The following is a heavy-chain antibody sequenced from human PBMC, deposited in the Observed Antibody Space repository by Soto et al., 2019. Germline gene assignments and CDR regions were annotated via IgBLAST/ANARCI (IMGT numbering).Heavy chain of an antibody. V-gene: IGHV3-74*01. CDR2: IKGDVITT. Sequence: EVQLVESGGGLVQPGGSLRLSCVASGFTFSNYWIHWVRQTPGEGLVWVSRIKGDVITTNYADSVKGRFTISRDNAKNTGFLQMNSLKDEDTAVYYCARGAFGAYYLDSWGQGTLVVVS. J-gene: IGHJ4*02. CDR1: GFTFSNYW. D-gene: IGHD3-3*01. CDR3: ARGAFGAYYLDS.